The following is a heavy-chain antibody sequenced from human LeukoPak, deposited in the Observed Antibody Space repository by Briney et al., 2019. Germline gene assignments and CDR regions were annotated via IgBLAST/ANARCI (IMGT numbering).Heavy chain of an antibody. V-gene: IGHV1-18*01. CDR3: ASPGDYGGNTLWY. CDR2: ISAYNGNT. CDR1: GYTFTSYD. Sequence: ASVKVSCKASGYTFTSYDINWVRQATGQGLEWMGWISAYNGNTNYAQKLQGRVTMTTDTSTSTAYMELRSLRSDDTAVYYCASPGDYGGNTLWYWGQGTLVTVSS. D-gene: IGHD4-23*01. J-gene: IGHJ4*02.